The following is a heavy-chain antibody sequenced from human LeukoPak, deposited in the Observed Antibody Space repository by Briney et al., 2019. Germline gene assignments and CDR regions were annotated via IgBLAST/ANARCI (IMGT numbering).Heavy chain of an antibody. CDR3: ARRENGTTFSHYYYYMDV. CDR2: IIPIFGTA. D-gene: IGHD1-1*01. CDR1: GGTFSSYA. V-gene: IGHV1-69*05. Sequence: ASVKVSCKASGGTFSSYAISWVRQAPGQGLEWMGGIIPIFGTANQGRVTITTDESTCTAYMELSSLRSEDTAVYYFARRENGTTFSHYYYYMDVGGKGTTVTVSS. J-gene: IGHJ6*03.